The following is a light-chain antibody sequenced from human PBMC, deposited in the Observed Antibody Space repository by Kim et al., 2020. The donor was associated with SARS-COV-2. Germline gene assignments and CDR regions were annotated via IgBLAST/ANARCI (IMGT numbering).Light chain of an antibody. J-gene: IGKJ1*01. CDR1: QSVLSGSNNKNY. V-gene: IGKV4-1*01. Sequence: ATINCRSSQSVLSGSNNKNYLAWYQQKPGQPPKLFLYWASTRESGVPDRISGSGSGTEFTLTISSLQAEDVAVYYCQQYYTNPWTFGQGTKVEIK. CDR3: QQYYTNPWT. CDR2: WAS.